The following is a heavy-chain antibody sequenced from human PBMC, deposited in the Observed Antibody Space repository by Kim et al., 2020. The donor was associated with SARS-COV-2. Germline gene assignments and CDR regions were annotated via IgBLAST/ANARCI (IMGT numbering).Heavy chain of an antibody. D-gene: IGHD6-19*01. V-gene: IGHV3-33*01. J-gene: IGHJ4*02. CDR2: IWYDGSNK. CDR3: ARVRTGGRQWLVRDYFDY. Sequence: GGSLRLSCAASGFTFSSYGMHWVRQAPGKGLEWVAVIWYDGSNKYYADSVKGRFTISRDNSKNTLYLQMNSLRAEDTAVYYCARVRTGGRQWLVRDYFDYWGQGTLVTVSS. CDR1: GFTFSSYG.